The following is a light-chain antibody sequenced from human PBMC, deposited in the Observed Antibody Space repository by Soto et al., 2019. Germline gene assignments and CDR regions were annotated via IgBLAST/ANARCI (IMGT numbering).Light chain of an antibody. Sequence: DIQMTQSPSSLSASVGERVTITCRASQTIATYLNWYQQKPGKAPKLLIYAASNLDGGVPSRFSGSGSGTDFSLIISSLQPEDFGTYYCQQSHSGLTFGQGTKLQIK. V-gene: IGKV1-39*01. CDR3: QQSHSGLT. CDR2: AAS. CDR1: QTIATY. J-gene: IGKJ2*01.